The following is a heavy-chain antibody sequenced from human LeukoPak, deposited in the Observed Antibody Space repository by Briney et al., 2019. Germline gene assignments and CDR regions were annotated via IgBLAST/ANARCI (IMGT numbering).Heavy chain of an antibody. CDR1: GGSITSDY. V-gene: IGHV4-59*08. J-gene: IGHJ6*02. CDR2: FSYSGST. Sequence: SETLSLTCTVSGGSITSDYWSWIRQSPGKGLEWIGYFSYSGSTHYSPSLTSRVAISVDTSRNQLSLKLKSVTAADTAIYYCARADESLVYGMDVWGQGTTVIVSS. CDR3: ARADESLVYGMDV.